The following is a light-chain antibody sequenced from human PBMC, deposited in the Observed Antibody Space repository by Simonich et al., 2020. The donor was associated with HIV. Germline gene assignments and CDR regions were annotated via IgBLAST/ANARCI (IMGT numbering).Light chain of an antibody. J-gene: IGKJ1*01. CDR1: QSVSSN. V-gene: IGKV3-15*01. CDR2: GAS. Sequence: EIVMTQSPVTLSVSPGERATLSCRASQSVSSNLAWYQQKPDQAPRLLIYGASTRATSIPARLSGSGSGTDFTLTISYMQSEDFAVYYCQQYNNWPPGTFGQGTKVEIK. CDR3: QQYNNWPPGT.